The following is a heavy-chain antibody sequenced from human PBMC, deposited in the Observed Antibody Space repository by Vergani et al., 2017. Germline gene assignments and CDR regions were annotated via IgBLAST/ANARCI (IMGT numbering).Heavy chain of an antibody. CDR1: GGSISSYY. V-gene: IGHV4-4*07. D-gene: IGHD6-13*01. CDR2: IYTSGST. Sequence: QVQLQESGPGLVKPSETLSLTCTVSGGSISSYYWSWIRQPAGKGLEWIGRIYTSGSTNYNPSLKSRVTMSVDTSKNQFSLKLRSVTAADTDVYYCARVVAAQGLVYYYYYMDVWGKGTTVTVSS. J-gene: IGHJ6*03. CDR3: ARVVAAQGLVYYYYYMDV.